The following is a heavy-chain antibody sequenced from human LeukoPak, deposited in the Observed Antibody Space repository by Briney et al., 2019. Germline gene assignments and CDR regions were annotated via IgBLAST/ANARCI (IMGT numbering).Heavy chain of an antibody. V-gene: IGHV1-2*02. J-gene: IGHJ4*02. CDR1: GYTFTGYY. CDR3: ARACSSTDTGAKYYFDY. CDR2: INPNSGGT. D-gene: IGHD2-2*01. Sequence: ASVKVSCKASGYTFTGYYMHWVRQAPGQGLEWMGWINPNSGGTNYAQKFQGRVTMTRDTSISTAYMELSRLRSDDTAVYYCARACSSTDTGAKYYFDYWGQGTLVTVSS.